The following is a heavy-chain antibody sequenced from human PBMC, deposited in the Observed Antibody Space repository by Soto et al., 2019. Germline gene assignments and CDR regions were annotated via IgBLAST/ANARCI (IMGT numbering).Heavy chain of an antibody. V-gene: IGHV3-53*01. D-gene: IGHD3-16*01. J-gene: IGHJ1*01. CDR2: IYNGGST. Sequence: GGFLRLSCTASGCNVNSSTLTWVRPAPGKGMEWVALIYNGGSTFHTDSVKGRFTMSRDNIKNILYLQMNSLRSKDTAVYYCERDRLGRDCCGGWGQGTLVTVSS. CDR3: ERDRLGRDCCGG. CDR1: GCNVNSST.